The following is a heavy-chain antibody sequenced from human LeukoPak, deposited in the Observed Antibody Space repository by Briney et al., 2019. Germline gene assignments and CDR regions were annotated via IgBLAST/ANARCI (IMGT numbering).Heavy chain of an antibody. CDR1: GFTVSSNY. CDR3: ARSDGIAAAGPFDY. V-gene: IGHV3-53*01. J-gene: IGHJ4*02. CDR2: IYGGVST. D-gene: IGHD6-13*01. Sequence: PGGSLTLSCAASGFTVSSNYMSWVRQAPGKGLEWVSVIYGGVSTSYADSVKGRFTISRDNSKNTLYLQMNSLRAEDTAVYYCARSDGIAAAGPFDYWGQGTLVTVSS.